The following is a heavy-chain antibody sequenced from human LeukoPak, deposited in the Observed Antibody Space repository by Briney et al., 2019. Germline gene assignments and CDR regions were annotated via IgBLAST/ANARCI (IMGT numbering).Heavy chain of an antibody. V-gene: IGHV3-43D*03. CDR2: ISWDGGST. J-gene: IGHJ5*02. D-gene: IGHD6-13*01. Sequence: GGSLRLSCAASGFTFDDYAMHWVRQAPGKGLELVSLISWDGGSTYYADSVKGRFTISRDNSKNSLYLQMNSLRAEDTALYYCAKGIAAAGPTWFDPWGQGTLVTVSS. CDR3: AKGIAAAGPTWFDP. CDR1: GFTFDDYA.